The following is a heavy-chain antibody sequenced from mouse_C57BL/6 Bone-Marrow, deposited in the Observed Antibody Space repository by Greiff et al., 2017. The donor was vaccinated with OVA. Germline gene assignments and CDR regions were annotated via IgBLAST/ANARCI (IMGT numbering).Heavy chain of an antibody. CDR2: IDPSDSYT. CDR1: GYTFTSYW. V-gene: IGHV1-69*01. J-gene: IGHJ2*01. Sequence: VQLQQPGAELVMPGASVKLSCKASGYTFTSYWMHWVKQRPGQGLEWIGEIDPSDSYTNYNQKFKGKSTLTVDKSSSTAYMQLSSLTSEDSAVYYCALLPDYWGQGTTLTVSS. D-gene: IGHD1-1*01. CDR3: ALLPDY.